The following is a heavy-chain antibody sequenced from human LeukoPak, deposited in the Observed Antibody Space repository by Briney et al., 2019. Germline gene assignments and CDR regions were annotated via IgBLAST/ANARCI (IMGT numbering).Heavy chain of an antibody. CDR1: GGSISSYY. V-gene: IGHV4-4*07. Sequence: SETLSLTCTVSGGSISSYYWSWIRQPAGKGLEWIGRIYTSGSTDYNPSLKSRVTMSVDTSKNQFSLKLSSVTAADTAVYYCARDLWSGYDGNWFDPWGQGTLVTVSS. D-gene: IGHD5-12*01. CDR2: IYTSGST. CDR3: ARDLWSGYDGNWFDP. J-gene: IGHJ5*02.